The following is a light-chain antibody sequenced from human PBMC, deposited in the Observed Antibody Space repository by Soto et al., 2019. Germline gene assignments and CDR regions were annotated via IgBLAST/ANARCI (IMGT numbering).Light chain of an antibody. J-gene: IGKJ3*01. CDR3: QQRSNWPLT. V-gene: IGKV3-11*01. CDR1: QSVSSY. CDR2: DAS. Sequence: EIVLTQSPATLSLSPGEGATLSCRASQSVSSYLAWYQQKPGQAPRLLIYDASNRATGIPARFSGSGSGTDFTLTIRSLEPEDFAVYYCQQRSNWPLTFGPGTKVDNK.